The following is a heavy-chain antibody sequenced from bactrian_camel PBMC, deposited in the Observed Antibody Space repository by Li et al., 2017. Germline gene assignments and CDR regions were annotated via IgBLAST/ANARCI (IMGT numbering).Heavy chain of an antibody. Sequence: HVQLVESGGGSVQAGGSLRLSCTHSGYISSRHCMGWFRQAPGKAREGIAGIWWNSGRTSVADAVKGRFTISQDNAKSTLYLQMDSLKPEDTAMYYCAADGNRFKCATADQALTVGGGRDYNYWGQGTQVTVS. J-gene: IGHJ4*01. CDR3: AADGNRFKCATADQALTVGGGRDYNY. CDR2: IWWNSGRT. V-gene: IGHV3-3*01. CDR1: GYISSRHC. D-gene: IGHD3*01.